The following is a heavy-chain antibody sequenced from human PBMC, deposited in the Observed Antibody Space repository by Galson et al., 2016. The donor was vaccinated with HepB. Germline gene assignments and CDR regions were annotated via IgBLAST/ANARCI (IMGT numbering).Heavy chain of an antibody. CDR3: TSDLPWYIIPPDY. V-gene: IGHV3-15*01. J-gene: IGHJ4*02. CDR2: IKSKTGGGTT. CDR1: GFTFSEAW. D-gene: IGHD3-3*01. Sequence: SLRLSCAVSGFTFSEAWMTWVRQAPGKGLEWVGRIKSKTGGGTTEYAAPVEGRFSISRDDSKSTKYLQMNSLKTEDTAVYYCTSDLPWYIIPPDYWGQGTLVTVSS.